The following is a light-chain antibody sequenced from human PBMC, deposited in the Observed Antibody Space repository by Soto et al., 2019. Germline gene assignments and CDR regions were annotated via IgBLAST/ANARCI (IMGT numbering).Light chain of an antibody. V-gene: IGKV3-15*01. CDR3: QQYNNWPYT. Sequence: EIVMTQSPATLSVSPGERATLSCRASQSVSSNLAWYQQKPGQAPRLLIYGASTRATGIPARFSGSGSGTEFTLPISSLQSEDCAVYYCQQYNNWPYTFGQGTKLEIK. J-gene: IGKJ2*01. CDR2: GAS. CDR1: QSVSSN.